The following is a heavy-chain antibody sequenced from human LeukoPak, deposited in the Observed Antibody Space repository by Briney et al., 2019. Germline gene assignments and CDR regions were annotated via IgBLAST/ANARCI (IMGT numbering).Heavy chain of an antibody. CDR2: INPSGGST. CDR3: ARDQVGATGY. V-gene: IGHV1-46*01. J-gene: IGHJ4*02. CDR1: GYTFTSYY. Sequence: GASVKVSCKASGYTFTSYYMHWVRQAPGQGLEWMGIINPSGGSTSYAQKFQGRVTMTRDTSISTAYMELSRLRSDDTAVYYYARDQVGATGYWGQGTLVTVSS. D-gene: IGHD1-26*01.